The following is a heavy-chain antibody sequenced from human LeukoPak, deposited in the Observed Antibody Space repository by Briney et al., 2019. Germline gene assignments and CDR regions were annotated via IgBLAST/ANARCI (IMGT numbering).Heavy chain of an antibody. CDR3: ARGRGYSYVIDAFDI. CDR1: GGSISSYY. J-gene: IGHJ3*02. D-gene: IGHD5-18*01. Sequence: PSETLSLTCTVSGGSISSYYWSWIRQPPGKGLEWIGYIYYSGSTNYIPSLKSRVTISVDTSKNQFSLKLSSVTAADTAVYYCARGRGYSYVIDAFDIWGQGTMVTVSS. V-gene: IGHV4-59*01. CDR2: IYYSGST.